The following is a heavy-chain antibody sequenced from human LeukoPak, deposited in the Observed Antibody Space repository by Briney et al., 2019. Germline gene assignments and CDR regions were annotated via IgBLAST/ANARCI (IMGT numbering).Heavy chain of an antibody. CDR3: AREGVAAPVLDY. V-gene: IGHV4-34*01. Sequence: SETLSLTCAVYGGSFSDYYWSWIRQPPGKGLEWIGEINHSGSTNYKSSLKSRVTISIDTSKNQFSLKLTSVTAADTAVYYCAREGVAAPVLDYWGQGTLATVSS. CDR1: GGSFSDYY. D-gene: IGHD2-15*01. CDR2: INHSGST. J-gene: IGHJ4*02.